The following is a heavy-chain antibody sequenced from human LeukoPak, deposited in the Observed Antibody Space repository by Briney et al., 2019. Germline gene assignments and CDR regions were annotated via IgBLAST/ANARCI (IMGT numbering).Heavy chain of an antibody. CDR3: AKEGDIAVAGSLDY. D-gene: IGHD6-19*01. Sequence: GGSLRLSCAASGFTFSSYWMSWVRQVPGKGLEWVANIKQDGSEKYYVDSVKGRFTISRDNAKNSLYLQMNSLRAEDTAFYYCAKEGDIAVAGSLDYWGQGTLVTVSS. V-gene: IGHV3-7*03. CDR2: IKQDGSEK. J-gene: IGHJ4*02. CDR1: GFTFSSYW.